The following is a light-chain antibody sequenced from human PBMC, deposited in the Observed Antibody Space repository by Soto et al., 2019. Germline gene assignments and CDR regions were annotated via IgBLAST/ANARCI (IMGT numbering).Light chain of an antibody. CDR3: QQYGSSWT. V-gene: IGKV1-5*03. CDR2: KAS. Sequence: FHRPQSPSTLSGSVGDRVTITCRASQTISSWLAWYQQKPGKAPKLLIYKASTLKSGVPSRFSGSGSGTEFTLTISSLEPEDFAVYYCQQYGSSWTFGQGTKVAIK. J-gene: IGKJ1*01. CDR1: QTISSW.